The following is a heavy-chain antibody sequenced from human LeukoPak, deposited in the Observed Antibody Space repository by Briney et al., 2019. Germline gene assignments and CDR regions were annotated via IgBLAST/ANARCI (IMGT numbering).Heavy chain of an antibody. J-gene: IGHJ3*01. D-gene: IGHD5-24*01. CDR2: IYYSGST. CDR1: GGSISSSSYY. CDR3: ASNLRDGYAPYDAFDV. V-gene: IGHV4-39*01. Sequence: KPSETLSLTCTVSGGSISSSSYYWGWIRQPPGKGLEWIGSIYYSGSTYYNPSLKSRFTISVDTSKNQFSLKLSSVTAADTAVYYCASNLRDGYAPYDAFDVWGQGTMVTVSS.